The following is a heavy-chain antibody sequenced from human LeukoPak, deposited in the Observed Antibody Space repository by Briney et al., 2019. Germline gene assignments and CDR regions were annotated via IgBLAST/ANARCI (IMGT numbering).Heavy chain of an antibody. J-gene: IGHJ6*03. D-gene: IGHD6-13*01. Sequence: SQTLSLTCVMSEYTVSSNCTAWNWIMQSPSSGLEWLGRTYYRSKWYYNYAVSVKSRITINPDTSKNQFCLQLNSVTPDDTAVYYCARGAQLVDYYYIDVWGKGTTVTVFS. CDR2: TYYRSKWYY. CDR1: EYTVSSNCTA. CDR3: ARGAQLVDYYYIDV. V-gene: IGHV6-1*01.